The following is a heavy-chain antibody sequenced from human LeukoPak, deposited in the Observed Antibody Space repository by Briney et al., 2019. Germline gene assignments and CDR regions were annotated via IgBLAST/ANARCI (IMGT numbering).Heavy chain of an antibody. V-gene: IGHV1-46*01. CDR2: INPSGGST. Sequence: GESLKISCKGSGYTFTNYWIGWVRQAPGQGLEWMGIINPSGGSTSYAQKFQGRVTMTRDTSTSTVYMELSSLRSEDTAVYYCATSREGAYSGRTGGFDYWGQGTLVTVSS. CDR3: ATSREGAYSGRTGGFDY. CDR1: GYTFTNYW. J-gene: IGHJ4*02. D-gene: IGHD1-26*01.